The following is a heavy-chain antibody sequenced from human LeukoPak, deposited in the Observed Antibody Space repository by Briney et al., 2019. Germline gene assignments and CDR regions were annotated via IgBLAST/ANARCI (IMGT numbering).Heavy chain of an antibody. Sequence: ASVKVSCKASGGTFSSYAISWVRQAPGKGLEWMGDFDPEDGETIYTQKFQGRVTMTEDTSTDTAYMELSSLRSEDTAVYYCATGHIAVAGIPLNNWGQGTLVTVSS. CDR2: FDPEDGET. V-gene: IGHV1-24*01. CDR1: GGTFSSYA. D-gene: IGHD6-19*01. J-gene: IGHJ4*02. CDR3: ATGHIAVAGIPLNN.